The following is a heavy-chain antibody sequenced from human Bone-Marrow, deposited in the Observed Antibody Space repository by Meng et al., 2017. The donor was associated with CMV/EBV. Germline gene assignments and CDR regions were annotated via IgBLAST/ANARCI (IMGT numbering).Heavy chain of an antibody. CDR2: ISYDGSNK. CDR1: GFAFSSYA. Sequence: SCAASGFAFSSYAMHWVRQAPGKGLEWVTVISYDGSNKYYADSVEGRFTISRDNSKNTLYLQMNSLRAEDTAVYYCARRHCGGNCFTYAMDVWGQGTTVTVSS. D-gene: IGHD2-21*01. J-gene: IGHJ6*02. V-gene: IGHV3-30*04. CDR3: ARRHCGGNCFTYAMDV.